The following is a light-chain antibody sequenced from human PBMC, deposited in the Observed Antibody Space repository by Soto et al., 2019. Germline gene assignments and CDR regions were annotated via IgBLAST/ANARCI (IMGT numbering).Light chain of an antibody. Sequence: QSALTQPASVSGSPEQSITISCTGTSSDVGGYKYVSWYQQHPGKVPKLVIYEVTNRPSGVSNRFSGSKSGDTASLTISGLQAEDEGDYYCSSYTSTNTVVFGGGTKLTVL. V-gene: IGLV2-14*01. CDR3: SSYTSTNTVV. CDR2: EVT. CDR1: SSDVGGYKY. J-gene: IGLJ2*01.